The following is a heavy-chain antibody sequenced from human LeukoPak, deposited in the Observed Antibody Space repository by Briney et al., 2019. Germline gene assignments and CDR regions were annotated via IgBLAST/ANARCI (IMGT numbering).Heavy chain of an antibody. J-gene: IGHJ3*02. D-gene: IGHD5-24*01. CDR2: IYYSGST. V-gene: IGHV4-30-4*08. CDR1: GGSISSGDYY. Sequence: SQTLSLTCTVSGGSISSGDYYWSWIRQPPGKGLAWIGYIYYSGSTYYNPSLKSRVTISVDTSKNQFSLKLSSVTAADTAVYYCARDRDGYNFRAFDIWGQGTMVTVSS. CDR3: ARDRDGYNFRAFDI.